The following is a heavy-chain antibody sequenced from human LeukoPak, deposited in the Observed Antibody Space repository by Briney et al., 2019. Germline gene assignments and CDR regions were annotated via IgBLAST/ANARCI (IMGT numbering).Heavy chain of an antibody. J-gene: IGHJ5*02. Sequence: ASVKVSCKASGGTFSSYAISWVRQAPGQGLEWMGWINPNSGGTNYAQKFQGWVTMTRDTSISTAYMELSRLRSDDTAVYYCAREMPRARSGWYSNWFDPWGQGTLVTVSS. D-gene: IGHD6-19*01. CDR2: INPNSGGT. CDR3: AREMPRARSGWYSNWFDP. V-gene: IGHV1-2*04. CDR1: GGTFSSYA.